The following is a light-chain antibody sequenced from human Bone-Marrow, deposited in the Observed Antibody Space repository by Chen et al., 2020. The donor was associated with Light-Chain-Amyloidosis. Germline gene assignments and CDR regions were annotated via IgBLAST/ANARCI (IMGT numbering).Light chain of an antibody. CDR1: SSDVGGDNH. V-gene: IGLV2-14*01. CDR3: SSYTITNTLV. J-gene: IGLJ1*01. CDR2: EVT. Sequence: QSALTQPASLSGSPGQSITISCTGTSSDVGGDNHVSWYQQHQDKAPKLMIYEVTNRPSWVPDRFSDSKSDNTASLTISVLQTEDEADYFCSSYTITNTLVFGSGTRVTV.